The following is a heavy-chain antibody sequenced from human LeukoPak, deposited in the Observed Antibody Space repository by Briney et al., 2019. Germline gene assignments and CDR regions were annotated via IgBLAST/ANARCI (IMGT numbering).Heavy chain of an antibody. Sequence: GGSLRLSCAASGFTFRSYEMIWVRQAPGKGLEWIAYIRSSGSNIYYADSVRGRFSISRDNAKDSLYLQMNSLRAEDTAIYYCARDGLSGDQAFDAFDIWGQGTMVTVSS. CDR2: IRSSGSNI. J-gene: IGHJ3*02. V-gene: IGHV3-48*03. CDR1: GFTFRSYE. CDR3: ARDGLSGDQAFDAFDI. D-gene: IGHD1-26*01.